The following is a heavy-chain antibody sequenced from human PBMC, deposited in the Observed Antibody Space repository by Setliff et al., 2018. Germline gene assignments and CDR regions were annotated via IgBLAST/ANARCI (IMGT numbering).Heavy chain of an antibody. D-gene: IGHD5-12*01. V-gene: IGHV1-24*01. CDR2: FDPEDGET. Sequence: GASVKVSCKVSGYTLTELSMHWVRQAPGKGLEWMGGFDPEDGETIYAQKFKGRVTMTEDTSTDTAYMELSSLRSEDTAVYYCATVDIVATITGGYYFDYWGQGTLVTVSS. CDR1: GYTLTELS. CDR3: ATVDIVATITGGYYFDY. J-gene: IGHJ4*02.